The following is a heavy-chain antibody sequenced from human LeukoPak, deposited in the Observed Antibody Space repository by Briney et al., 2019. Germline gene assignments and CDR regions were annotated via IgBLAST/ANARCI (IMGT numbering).Heavy chain of an antibody. D-gene: IGHD3-22*01. J-gene: IGHJ4*02. CDR2: ISYDGSNK. V-gene: IGHV3-30*04. CDR3: AKGGYYDSSGYYGDYFDY. Sequence: GGSLRLSCAASGFTFSSYAMHWVRQAPGKGLEWVAVISYDGSNKYYADSVKGRFTISRDNSKNTLYLQMNSLRAEDTAVYYCAKGGYYDSSGYYGDYFDYWGQGTLVTVSS. CDR1: GFTFSSYA.